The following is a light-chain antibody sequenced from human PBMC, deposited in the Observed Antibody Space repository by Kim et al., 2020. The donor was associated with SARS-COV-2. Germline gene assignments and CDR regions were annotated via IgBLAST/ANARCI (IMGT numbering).Light chain of an antibody. CDR3: QQSNISPFT. J-gene: IGKJ3*01. CDR1: QSISSH. CDR2: DAS. Sequence: DIQMTQSPSSLSASVGDRVTITCRTTQSISSHLNWYQQKSGRAPRLVISDASTLQGGIPSRFSGRGSGTDFTLTISSLQPEDFATYYCQQSNISPFTFGPGTKVDIK. V-gene: IGKV1-39*01.